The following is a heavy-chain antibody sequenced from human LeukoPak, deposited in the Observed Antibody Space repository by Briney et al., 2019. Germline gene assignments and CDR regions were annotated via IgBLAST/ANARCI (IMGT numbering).Heavy chain of an antibody. CDR1: GFTFKDYW. D-gene: IGHD6-13*01. V-gene: IGHV3-74*01. J-gene: IGHJ4*02. CDR2: INSDATST. Sequence: GGSLRLSCAASGFTFKDYWMHWVRQAPGKGLVWVSRINSDATSTSYADSVRGRFTISRDDAKNTMYLQMNSLRAEDTAMYYCVRGSPGYSSSWHAYWGQGTLVTVSS. CDR3: VRGSPGYSSSWHAY.